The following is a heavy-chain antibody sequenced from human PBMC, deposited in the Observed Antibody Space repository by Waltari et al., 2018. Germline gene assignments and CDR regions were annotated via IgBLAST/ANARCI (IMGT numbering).Heavy chain of an antibody. CDR1: GFTFSSDW. V-gene: IGHV3-74*01. CDR3: ARVVGATLFDY. CDR2: INSDGRST. Sequence: EVQLVESGGGLVQPGGSLRLSCAASGFTFSSDWMHWVRQAPGKGLVWVARINSDGRSTDYADSVKGRFTISRDNAKNTLYLQMNTLRAEDTAVYYCARVVGATLFDYWGQGTLVTASS. J-gene: IGHJ4*02. D-gene: IGHD1-26*01.